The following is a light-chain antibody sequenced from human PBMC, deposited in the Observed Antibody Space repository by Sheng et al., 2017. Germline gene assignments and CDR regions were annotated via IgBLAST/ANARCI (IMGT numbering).Light chain of an antibody. CDR3: QQRSYWIT. CDR2: GAS. V-gene: IGKV3D-15*01. Sequence: EIVMTQSPATLSVSPGERATLSCRASQSVGTNLAWYQQKPGQAPRLLIYGASSRATGIPDRFSGSGSGTDFTLTISRLEPEDFAVYYCQQRSYWITFGQGTRLEIK. CDR1: QSVGTN. J-gene: IGKJ5*01.